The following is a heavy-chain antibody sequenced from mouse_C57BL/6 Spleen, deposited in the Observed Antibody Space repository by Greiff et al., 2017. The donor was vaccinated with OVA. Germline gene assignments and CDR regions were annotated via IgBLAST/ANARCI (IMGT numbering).Heavy chain of an antibody. V-gene: IGHV3-6*01. CDR3: AREGVFGYDYDWAY. CDR1: GYSITSGYY. J-gene: IGHJ3*01. Sequence: EVQLQESGPGLVKPSQSLSLTCSVTGYSITSGYYWNWIRQFPGNKLEWMGYISYDGSNNYNPSLKNRISITRDTSKNQLFLKLNSVTTEDTATYYCAREGVFGYDYDWAYWGQGTLVTVSA. CDR2: ISYDGSN. D-gene: IGHD2-4*01.